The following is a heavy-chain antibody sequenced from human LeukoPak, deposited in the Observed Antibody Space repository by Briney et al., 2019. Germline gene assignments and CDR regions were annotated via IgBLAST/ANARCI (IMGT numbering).Heavy chain of an antibody. CDR2: MNPNSGNT. J-gene: IGHJ4*02. Sequence: GASVKVSCKASGYTFTSYDINWVRQATGQGLEWMGWMNPNSGNTGYAQKFHGRVTITRNSSISTAYMELSSLRSEDTAVYFCVRGLPGYYFDYWGQGTLVTVSS. CDR3: VRGLPGYYFDY. CDR1: GYTFTSYD. V-gene: IGHV1-8*03. D-gene: IGHD1-26*01.